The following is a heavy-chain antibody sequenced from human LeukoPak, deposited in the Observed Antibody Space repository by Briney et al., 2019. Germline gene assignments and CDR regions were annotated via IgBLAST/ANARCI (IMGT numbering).Heavy chain of an antibody. CDR3: ARGGSTAARWGIYYFDY. V-gene: IGHV4-30-2*01. J-gene: IGHJ4*02. Sequence: SQTLSLTCAVSGGSISSGGYSWSWIRQPPGKGLEWIGNIYHSGSTYYNPSLKSRVTISVDRSKNQFSLKLSSVTAADTAVYYCARGGSTAARWGIYYFDYWGQGTLVTVSS. CDR1: GGSISSGGYS. D-gene: IGHD6-6*01. CDR2: IYHSGST.